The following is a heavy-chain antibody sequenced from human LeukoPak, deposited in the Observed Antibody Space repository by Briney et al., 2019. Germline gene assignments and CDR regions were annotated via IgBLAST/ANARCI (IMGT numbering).Heavy chain of an antibody. CDR2: IYGGGNI. Sequence: SGGSLRLSYAASGFTVSSNYMNWVRQAPGKGLEWVSVIYGGGNIYYADSVKGRFTVSRDNSKNTLYLQMNSLRAEDTALYYCARVSGTIRIWPQPFGDGMDVWGQGTTVTVSS. D-gene: IGHD3-10*01. CDR3: ARVSGTIRIWPQPFGDGMDV. J-gene: IGHJ6*02. V-gene: IGHV3-53*01. CDR1: GFTVSSNY.